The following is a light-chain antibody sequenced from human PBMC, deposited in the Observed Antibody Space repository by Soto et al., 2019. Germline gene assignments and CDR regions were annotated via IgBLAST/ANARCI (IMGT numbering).Light chain of an antibody. V-gene: IGKV1-39*01. CDR1: QSIRTS. CDR3: QKSYSTPPT. CDR2: GGF. Sequence: DIQMTQSPSSLSASVGDRVTITCRASQSIRTSLNWYQQKPGKAPKLLIYGGFSLQSWAPSRFSGSGSGTDFTLTISSLQPEDFAVYYCQKSYSTPPTFGQGTKVEIK. J-gene: IGKJ2*01.